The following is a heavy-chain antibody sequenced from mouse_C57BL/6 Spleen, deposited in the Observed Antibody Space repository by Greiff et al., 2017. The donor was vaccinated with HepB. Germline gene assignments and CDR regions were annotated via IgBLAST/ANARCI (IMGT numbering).Heavy chain of an antibody. CDR2: LDPETGGT. V-gene: IGHV1-15*01. CDR3: TRGGYDNARDY. Sequence: VQLQQSGAELVRPGASVTLSCKASGYTFPAYDMHWVKQTPVHGLEWIGALDPETGGTAYNQKFKGKAILTADKSSSTAYMELRSLTSEDSAVYYGTRGGYDNARDYWGQGTSVTVSS. J-gene: IGHJ4*01. D-gene: IGHD2-2*01. CDR1: GYTFPAYD.